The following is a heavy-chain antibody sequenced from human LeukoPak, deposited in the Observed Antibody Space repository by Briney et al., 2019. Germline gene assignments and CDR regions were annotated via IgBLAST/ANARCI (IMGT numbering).Heavy chain of an antibody. Sequence: ASVKVSCKASGYSFTDYYMHWVRQAPGQGLEWMGWINPNSTGTNYAQKFQGRVTMTRDTSIGTASMELSRLRSDDTAVYYCARGNYNSGSPGAFDIWGQGTMVIVSS. J-gene: IGHJ3*02. V-gene: IGHV1-2*02. D-gene: IGHD3-10*01. CDR2: INPNSTGT. CDR3: ARGNYNSGSPGAFDI. CDR1: GYSFTDYY.